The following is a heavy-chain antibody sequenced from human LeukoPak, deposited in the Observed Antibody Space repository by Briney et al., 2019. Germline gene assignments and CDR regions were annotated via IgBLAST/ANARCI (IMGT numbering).Heavy chain of an antibody. CDR1: GYTFTGYY. D-gene: IGHD1-26*01. V-gene: IGHV1-2*02. CDR2: INPNSGGT. Sequence: ASVKVSFKSSGYTFTGYYIHWVRQAPAQGLEWMGWINPNSGGTHYAHKFQDRVTKTRDKYISTAYMELSSLRSDDMVVYYCGGGSGSYLVDYWRRGSLVSVFS. CDR3: GGGSGSYLVDY. J-gene: IGHJ4*02.